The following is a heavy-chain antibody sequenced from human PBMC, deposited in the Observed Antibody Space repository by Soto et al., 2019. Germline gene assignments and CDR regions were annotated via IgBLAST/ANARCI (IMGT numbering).Heavy chain of an antibody. D-gene: IGHD3-22*01. J-gene: IGHJ4*02. CDR3: ARDVVYDSSGYYLRYFDY. CDR2: IIPIFGTA. V-gene: IGHV1-69*13. CDR1: GGTFSSYA. Sequence: VASVKVSCKASGGTFSSYAISWVRQAPGQGLEWMGGIIPIFGTANYAQKFQGRVTITADESTSTAYMELSSLRSEDTAVYYCARDVVYDSSGYYLRYFDYWGQGTLVTVSS.